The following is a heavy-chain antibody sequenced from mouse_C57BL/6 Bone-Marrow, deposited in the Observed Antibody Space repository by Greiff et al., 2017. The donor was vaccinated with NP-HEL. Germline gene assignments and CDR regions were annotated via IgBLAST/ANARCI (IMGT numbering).Heavy chain of an antibody. J-gene: IGHJ1*03. D-gene: IGHD2-5*01. Sequence: QVQLQQSGPGLVQPSQSLSITCTVSGFSLTSYGVHWVRQSPGKGLEWLGVIWSGGSTDYNAAFISRLSISKDNSKSQVFFKMNSLQADDTAIYYCATYTPYSNYGYFDVWGTGTTVTVSS. CDR2: IWSGGST. V-gene: IGHV2-2*01. CDR3: ATYTPYSNYGYFDV. CDR1: GFSLTSYG.